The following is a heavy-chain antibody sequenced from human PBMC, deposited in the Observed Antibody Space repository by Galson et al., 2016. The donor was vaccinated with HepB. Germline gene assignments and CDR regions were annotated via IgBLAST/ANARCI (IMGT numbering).Heavy chain of an antibody. CDR2: ISSSSSYI. J-gene: IGHJ3*02. CDR3: ARTPGYSGTWYDAFDI. CDR1: GFTFSSHA. V-gene: IGHV3-21*01. Sequence: SLRLSCAASGFTFSSHAMNWVRQAPGKGLEWVSYISSSSSYIYYVDAVKGRFIISRDNAKNSLYLQMNSLRAEDTAIYFCARTPGYSGTWYDAFDIWGPGTIVTVSS. D-gene: IGHD6-13*01.